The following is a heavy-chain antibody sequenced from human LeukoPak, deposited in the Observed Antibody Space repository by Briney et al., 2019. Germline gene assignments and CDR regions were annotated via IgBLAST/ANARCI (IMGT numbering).Heavy chain of an antibody. D-gene: IGHD5-12*01. CDR2: ISGSGYST. CDR3: AKEAGYSGYDYPDY. V-gene: IGHV3-23*01. CDR1: GFTFSSYA. J-gene: IGHJ4*02. Sequence: TGGSLRLSCAASGFTFSSYAMSWVRQAPGKGLEWVSAISGSGYSTYYADSVKGRFTISRDNSKNTLYLQMNSLRAEDTAAYYCAKEAGYSGYDYPDYWGQGTLVTVSS.